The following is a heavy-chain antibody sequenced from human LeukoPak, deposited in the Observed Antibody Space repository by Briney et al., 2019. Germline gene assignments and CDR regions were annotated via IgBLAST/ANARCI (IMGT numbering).Heavy chain of an antibody. Sequence: PSETLSLTCAVYGGSFSGYYWSWIRQPPGKGLEWIGEINHSGDTNYNPSLKSRVTISVDTSKNQFSLKLRFVTAADTAVYYCARVRCSGGSCPYYYYYYYYMDVWGKGTTVTVSS. J-gene: IGHJ6*03. CDR2: INHSGDT. D-gene: IGHD2-15*01. CDR1: GGSFSGYY. V-gene: IGHV4-34*01. CDR3: ARVRCSGGSCPYYYYYYYYMDV.